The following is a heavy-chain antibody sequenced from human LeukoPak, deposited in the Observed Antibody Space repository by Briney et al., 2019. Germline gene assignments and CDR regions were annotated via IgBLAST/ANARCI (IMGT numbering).Heavy chain of an antibody. J-gene: IGHJ4*02. CDR3: ATGPEWLVFMSY. V-gene: IGHV1-24*01. CDR1: GYTLTELS. CDR2: FDPEDGET. Sequence: ASVKVSCKVSGYTLTELSMHWVRQAPGKGLEWMGGFDPEDGETIYAQKFKGRVTMTEDTSTDTAYMELSSLRSEDTAVYYCATGPEWLVFMSYWGQGTLVTVSS. D-gene: IGHD6-19*01.